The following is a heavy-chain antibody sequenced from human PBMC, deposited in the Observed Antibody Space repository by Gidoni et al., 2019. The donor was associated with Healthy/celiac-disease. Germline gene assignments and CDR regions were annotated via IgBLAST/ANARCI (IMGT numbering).Heavy chain of an antibody. Sequence: QVQLQESGPGLVKPSETLSLTCTVSGGSISSYYWSWLRQPPGKGLEWIGYIYYSGSTNYNPSLKSRVTISVDTSKNQFSLKLSSVTAADTAVYYCARNIGYYDSSGYYYHTFYGMDVWGQGTTVTVSS. CDR2: IYYSGST. CDR1: GGSISSYY. J-gene: IGHJ6*02. D-gene: IGHD3-22*01. CDR3: ARNIGYYDSSGYYYHTFYGMDV. V-gene: IGHV4-59*01.